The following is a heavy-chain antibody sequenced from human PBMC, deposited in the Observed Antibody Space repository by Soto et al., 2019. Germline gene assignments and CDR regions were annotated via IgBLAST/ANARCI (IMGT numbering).Heavy chain of an antibody. Sequence: PGGSLRLSCSASGFTFSSYAMHWVRQAPGKGLEYVSAISSNGGSTYYADSVKGRFTISRDNSKNTLYLQMNSLRAEDTAVYYCAKYITMVRGVIIEAFDIWGQGTMVTVSS. V-gene: IGHV3-64*04. CDR1: GFTFSSYA. D-gene: IGHD3-10*01. J-gene: IGHJ3*02. CDR3: AKYITMVRGVIIEAFDI. CDR2: ISSNGGST.